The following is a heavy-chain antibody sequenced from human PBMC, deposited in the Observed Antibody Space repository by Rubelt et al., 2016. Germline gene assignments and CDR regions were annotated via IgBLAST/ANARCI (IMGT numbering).Heavy chain of an antibody. CDR3: ARSSGYDYVYDY. J-gene: IGHJ4*02. CDR2: INHGGST. Sequence: TWIRQPPGKGLEWIGEINHGGSTNHNPSLKSRVTIAVDTSKNQISLKLRSVTAADTAIYYCARSSGYDYVYDYWGQGTLVTVSS. V-gene: IGHV4-34*01. D-gene: IGHD5-12*01.